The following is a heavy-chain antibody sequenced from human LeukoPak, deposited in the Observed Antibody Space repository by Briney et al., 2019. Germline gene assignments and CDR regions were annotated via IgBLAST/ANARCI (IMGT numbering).Heavy chain of an antibody. V-gene: IGHV3-30-3*01. J-gene: IGHJ4*02. CDR3: ARDYYDSSGYYDGY. CDR1: GFTFSSYA. Sequence: PGRSLRLSCAASGFTFSSYAMHWVRQAPGKGLEWVAVISYDGSNKYYADSVKGRFTISRDNSKNTLYLQMNSLRAEDTGVYYCARDYYDSSGYYDGYWGQGTLVTVSS. CDR2: ISYDGSNK. D-gene: IGHD3-22*01.